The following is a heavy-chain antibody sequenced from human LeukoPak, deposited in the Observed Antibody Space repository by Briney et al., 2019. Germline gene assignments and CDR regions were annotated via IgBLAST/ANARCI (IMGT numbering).Heavy chain of an antibody. CDR3: ARDRLITMVRGSSNWFAP. D-gene: IGHD3-10*01. CDR1: GFTFSSYW. J-gene: IGHJ5*02. CDR2: ISSSSSYI. Sequence: GGSLRLSCAASGFTFSSYWMHWVRQAPGKGLEWVSSISSSSSYIYYADSVKGRFTISRDNAKNSLHLQMNSLRAEDRAVYYWARDRLITMVRGSSNWFAPWGKGPLVTVSS. V-gene: IGHV3-21*01.